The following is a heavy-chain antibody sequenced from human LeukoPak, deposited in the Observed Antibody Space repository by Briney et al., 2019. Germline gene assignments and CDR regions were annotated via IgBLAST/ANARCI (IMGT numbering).Heavy chain of an antibody. V-gene: IGHV3-49*04. CDR1: GFTFGDYA. CDR3: TRKHDYGDYDESDFDY. Sequence: ESGGSLRLSCTASGFTFGDYAMSWVRQAPGKGLEWVGFIRSKAYGGTTEYAASVKGRFTISRDDSKSIAYLQMNSLNTEDTAVYYCTRKHDYGDYDESDFDYWGQGTLVTVSS. D-gene: IGHD4-17*01. CDR2: IRSKAYGGTT. J-gene: IGHJ4*02.